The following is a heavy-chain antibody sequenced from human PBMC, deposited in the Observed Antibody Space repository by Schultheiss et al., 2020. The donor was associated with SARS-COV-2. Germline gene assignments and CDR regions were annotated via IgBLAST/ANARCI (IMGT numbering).Heavy chain of an antibody. J-gene: IGHJ4*02. Sequence: SVKVSCKASGGTFSSYAISWVRQAPGQGLEWMGGIIPIFGTANYAQKFQGRVTITADKSTSTAYMELSSLRSEDTAVYYCARGGPATTYDFWRWLSDYWGQGTLVTVSS. CDR2: IIPIFGTA. CDR1: GGTFSSYA. D-gene: IGHD3-3*01. V-gene: IGHV1-69*06. CDR3: ARGGPATTYDFWRWLSDY.